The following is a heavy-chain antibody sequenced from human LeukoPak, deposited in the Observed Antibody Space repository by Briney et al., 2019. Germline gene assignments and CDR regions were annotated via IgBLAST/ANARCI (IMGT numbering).Heavy chain of an antibody. CDR3: ARERDYGDPRD. D-gene: IGHD4-17*01. Sequence: SVKVSRKASGGTFSSYAISWVRQAPGQGLEWMGRIIPIFGTANYAQEFQGRVTITTDESTSTAYMELSSLRSEDTAVYYCARERDYGDPRDWGQGTLVTVSS. J-gene: IGHJ4*02. V-gene: IGHV1-69*05. CDR2: IIPIFGTA. CDR1: GGTFSSYA.